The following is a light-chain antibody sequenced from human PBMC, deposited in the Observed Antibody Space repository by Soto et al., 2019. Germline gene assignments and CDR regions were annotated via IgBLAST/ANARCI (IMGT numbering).Light chain of an antibody. V-gene: IGKV3-15*01. Sequence: EIVMTQSPATLSVSPGERATLSCRASQSVRSNLAWYQQKPGQAPRLLIYGASIRATGVPARFSGSGSGTQFTLHISSLQSEDFAVYYCQQYNNWPRAFGQGAKVEIK. CDR1: QSVRSN. J-gene: IGKJ1*01. CDR2: GAS. CDR3: QQYNNWPRA.